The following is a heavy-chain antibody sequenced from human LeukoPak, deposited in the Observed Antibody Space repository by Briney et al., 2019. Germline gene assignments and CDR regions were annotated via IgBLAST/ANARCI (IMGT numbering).Heavy chain of an antibody. CDR2: IYHSGST. Sequence: SETLSLTCAVSGYSISSGYYWGWIRQPPGKGLEWIGSIYHSGSTYYYPSLKSRVTISVDTSKNQFSLKLSSVTAADTAVYYCARHWYSSSWYLDYWGQGTLVTVSS. V-gene: IGHV4-38-2*01. CDR1: GYSISSGYY. CDR3: ARHWYSSSWYLDY. D-gene: IGHD6-13*01. J-gene: IGHJ4*02.